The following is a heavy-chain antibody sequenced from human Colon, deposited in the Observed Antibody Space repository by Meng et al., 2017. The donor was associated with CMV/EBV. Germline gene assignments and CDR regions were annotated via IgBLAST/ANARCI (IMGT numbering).Heavy chain of an antibody. V-gene: IGHV2-5*01. CDR3: VHMSDSGSTWINWFDP. CDR1: GFSLSTSGVG. Sequence: SGPTLVKPAQTLTLTCTFSGFSLSTSGVGVGWIRPPPGKALEWLALIYWNDDERYSPSLKSRLTITKDTSKNQVVLTVTYMDPVDTATYYCVHMSDSGSTWINWFDPWGQGTLVTVSS. J-gene: IGHJ5*02. CDR2: IYWNDDE. D-gene: IGHD6-25*01.